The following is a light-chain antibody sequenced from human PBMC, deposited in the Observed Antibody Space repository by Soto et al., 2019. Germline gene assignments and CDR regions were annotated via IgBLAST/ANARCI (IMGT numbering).Light chain of an antibody. CDR2: EGS. CDR1: SSVVGSYNR. J-gene: IGLJ1*01. V-gene: IGLV2-23*01. Sequence: QSALTQPASVSGSPGQSITISCTGTSSVVGSYNRVSWYQHHPGKAPKLMIYEGSKRPSGVSNRFSGSKSGNTAFLTISGLQAEDEADYYCCSYAGSSTYVFGTGTKATVL. CDR3: CSYAGSSTYV.